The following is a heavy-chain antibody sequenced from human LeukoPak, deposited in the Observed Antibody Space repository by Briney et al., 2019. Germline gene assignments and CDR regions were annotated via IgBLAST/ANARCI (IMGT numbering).Heavy chain of an antibody. D-gene: IGHD1-26*01. J-gene: IGHJ4*02. V-gene: IGHV3-23*01. Sequence: GGSLRLSCAASGFTYSGYAMYLVRQAPGKGLEWVSVFSGSGDTTDYADSVKGRFTISRDNSKKTLWLQMNSLRAEDTAVYYCAKTGRYGGYYFDYWGQGTLVTVSS. CDR1: GFTYSGYA. CDR3: AKTGRYGGYYFDY. CDR2: FSGSGDTT.